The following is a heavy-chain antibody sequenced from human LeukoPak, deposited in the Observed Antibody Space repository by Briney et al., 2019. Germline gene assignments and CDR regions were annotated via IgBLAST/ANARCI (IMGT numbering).Heavy chain of an antibody. CDR2: IYYSGST. D-gene: IGHD3-10*01. J-gene: IGHJ3*02. Sequence: SETLSLTCTVSGGSISSSSYYWGWIRQPPGKGLEWIGSIYYSGSTYYNPSLKSRVTISVDTSKNQFSLKLSSVTAADTAVYYCARKLPVVRGVDAFDIWGQGTMVTVSS. CDR3: ARKLPVVRGVDAFDI. V-gene: IGHV4-39*07. CDR1: GGSISSSSYY.